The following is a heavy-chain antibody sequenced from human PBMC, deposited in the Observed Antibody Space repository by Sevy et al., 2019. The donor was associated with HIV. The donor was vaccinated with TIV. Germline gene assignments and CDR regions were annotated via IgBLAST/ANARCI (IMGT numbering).Heavy chain of an antibody. D-gene: IGHD3-22*01. CDR3: ARVGYYYDSSGYYDYFDY. Sequence: SETLSLTCTVSGGSISSYYWSWIRQPPGKGLEWIGYIYYSGSTNYNPSLKSRVTISVDTSKNQFSLKLSSVTAADMAVYYCARVGYYYDSSGYYDYFDYWGQGTLVTVSS. V-gene: IGHV4-59*01. CDR1: GGSISSYY. CDR2: IYYSGST. J-gene: IGHJ4*02.